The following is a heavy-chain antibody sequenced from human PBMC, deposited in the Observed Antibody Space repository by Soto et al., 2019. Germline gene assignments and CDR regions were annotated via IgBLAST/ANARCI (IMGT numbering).Heavy chain of an antibody. V-gene: IGHV3-30*18. D-gene: IGHD2-21*01. CDR1: GFTFSSYG. J-gene: IGHJ4*02. Sequence: QVQLVESGGGVVQPGRSLRLSCAASGFTFSSYGMHWVRQAPGKGLEWVAVISYDGSNKYYADSVKGRFTISRDNSKNTLYLQMNSLRAEDTAVYYCAKDKLEIGLEAWGQGTLVTVSS. CDR2: ISYDGSNK. CDR3: AKDKLEIGLEA.